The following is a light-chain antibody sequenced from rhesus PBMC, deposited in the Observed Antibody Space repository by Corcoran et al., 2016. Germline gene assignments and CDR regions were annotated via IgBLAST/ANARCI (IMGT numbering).Light chain of an antibody. J-gene: IGLJ1*01. V-gene: IGLV2S9*01. CDR2: DVS. Sequence: QSALTQPPSVSKSLGQSVTISCTGTSSDIGGYNDVSWYHQHPGTAPRLLIYDVSKRPSGVSDRFSGSKSGNTASLTISGLQAEDEADYYGCSYRSGTTYIFGPGTRLTVL. CDR3: CSYRSGTTYI. CDR1: SSDIGGYND.